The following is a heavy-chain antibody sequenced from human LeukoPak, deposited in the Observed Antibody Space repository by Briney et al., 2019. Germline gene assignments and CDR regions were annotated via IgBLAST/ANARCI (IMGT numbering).Heavy chain of an antibody. CDR3: AKVVGSVGTGYSSSWYFG. D-gene: IGHD6-13*01. CDR1: GFTFSSYA. V-gene: IGHV3-23*01. Sequence: PGGSLRLSCAASGFTFSSYAMSWVRQAPGKGLEWVSAISGSGGSTYYADSVKGRFTISRDNSKNTLYLQMNSLRAEDTAVYYCAKVVGSVGTGYSSSWYFGWGQGTLVTVSS. J-gene: IGHJ4*02. CDR2: ISGSGGST.